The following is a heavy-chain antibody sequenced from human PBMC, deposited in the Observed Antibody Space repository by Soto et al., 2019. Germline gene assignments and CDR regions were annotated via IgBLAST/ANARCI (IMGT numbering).Heavy chain of an antibody. D-gene: IGHD6-13*01. CDR2: INSDASHT. CDR1: GFTFSTYW. J-gene: IGHJ5*02. CDR3: VSDGHGITTSWYRNWCEP. Sequence: EVQLVESGGGLVQPGGSLRLSCAASGFTFSTYWMHWIRQVPAKGLEWVSRINSDASHTYYADSVKGRFTISRDNAKNTPDLEINTLGAADTAVDYSVSDGHGITTSWYRNWCEPWGQGTLVSGSS. V-gene: IGHV3-74*01.